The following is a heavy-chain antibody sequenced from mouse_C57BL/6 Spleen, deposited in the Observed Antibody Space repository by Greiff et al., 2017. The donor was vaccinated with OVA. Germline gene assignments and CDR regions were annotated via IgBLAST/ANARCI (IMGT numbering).Heavy chain of an antibody. D-gene: IGHD2-10*01. CDR2: IDPSDSYT. J-gene: IGHJ2*01. CDR1: GYTFTSYW. CDR3: ARPYYGNSYYFDY. V-gene: IGHV1-59*01. Sequence: QVQLQPGAELVRPGTSVKLSCKASGYTFTSYWMHWVKQRPGQGLEWIGVIDPSDSYTNYNQKFKGKATLTVDTSSSTAYMQLSSLTSEDSAVYYCARPYYGNSYYFDYWGQGTTLTVSS.